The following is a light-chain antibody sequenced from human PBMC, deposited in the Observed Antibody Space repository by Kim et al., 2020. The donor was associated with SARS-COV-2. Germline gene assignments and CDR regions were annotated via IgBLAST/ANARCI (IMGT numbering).Light chain of an antibody. J-gene: IGLJ2*01. Sequence: VALGQTSRITCQGDSLRTYYTTWSQQKPGQAPIVVFYGKNNRPSGIPDRFSGASSGNTASLTITATQAGDEADYYCNSRDNNDNVLFGGGTQLTVL. V-gene: IGLV3-19*01. CDR2: GKN. CDR1: SLRTYY. CDR3: NSRDNNDNVL.